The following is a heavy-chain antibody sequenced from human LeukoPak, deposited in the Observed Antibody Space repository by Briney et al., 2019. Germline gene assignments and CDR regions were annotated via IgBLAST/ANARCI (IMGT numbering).Heavy chain of an antibody. CDR3: ARPIAVAQYGY. CDR2: ISTYNGNT. D-gene: IGHD6-19*01. V-gene: IGHV1-18*01. CDR1: GYTFSSYG. Sequence: ASVTVSCKASGYTFSSYGVTWVRQAPGQGLEWMGWISTYNGNTNYEQKFQGRVTMTTDTSTSTVYMELRSLRSDDTAVYYCARPIAVAQYGYWGQGTLVTVSS. J-gene: IGHJ4*02.